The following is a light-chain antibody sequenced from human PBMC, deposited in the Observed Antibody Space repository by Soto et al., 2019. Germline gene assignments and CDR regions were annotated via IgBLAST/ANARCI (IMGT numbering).Light chain of an antibody. Sequence: EIVLTQSPGTLSLSPGERATLSCRASQSLSGNYLAWYQQKPGQAPRFLIYGASNRATCIPDRFSGGGSGTDFTLTISRPEPEDSAVYYCQQYGHSPITFGQGTRLEIK. CDR3: QQYGHSPIT. V-gene: IGKV3-20*01. CDR1: QSLSGNY. CDR2: GAS. J-gene: IGKJ5*01.